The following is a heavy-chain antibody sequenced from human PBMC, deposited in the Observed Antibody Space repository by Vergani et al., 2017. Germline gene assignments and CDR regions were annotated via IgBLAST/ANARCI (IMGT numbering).Heavy chain of an antibody. D-gene: IGHD3-16*01. Sequence: QVHLVESGGGVVQRGGSLRLSCATSGFTSSNYDMQWIRQGPGKGLEFVAFIQFDGSNQYYADSVKGQFTLSRDFSKNTLYLQMNSLRTDDTATYYCAKHFRGWGIDYWGQGTQVIVSS. CDR1: GFTSSNYD. CDR3: AKHFRGWGIDY. J-gene: IGHJ4*02. V-gene: IGHV3-30*02. CDR2: IQFDGSNQ.